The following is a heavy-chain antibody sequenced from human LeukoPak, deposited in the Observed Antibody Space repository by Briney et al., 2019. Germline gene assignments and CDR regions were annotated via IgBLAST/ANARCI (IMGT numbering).Heavy chain of an antibody. V-gene: IGHV3-53*01. D-gene: IGHD6-19*01. Sequence: GGSLRLSCAASGFTVSSNYMSWLRQAPGKGLEWVLVIYSGGSTYYADSVKGRFTISRDNSKNTLYLQMNSLGAEDTAVYYCARVGSGWLTFDYWGQGTLVTVSS. CDR2: IYSGGST. CDR3: ARVGSGWLTFDY. CDR1: GFTVSSNY. J-gene: IGHJ4*02.